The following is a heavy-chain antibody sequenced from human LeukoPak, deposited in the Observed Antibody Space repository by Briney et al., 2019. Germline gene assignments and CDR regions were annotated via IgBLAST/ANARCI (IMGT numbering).Heavy chain of an antibody. CDR1: GGSISSYH. D-gene: IGHD6-6*01. CDR2: IYYSGST. Sequence: ASETLSLTCTVSGGSISSYHWSWIRQSPGKGLEWIGYIYYSGSTNYNPSLKSRVTISLDTSKNQSSLKLISVTAADTAVYYCARAYGGYSSSPSNWLDPWGQGTLVAVSS. J-gene: IGHJ5*02. CDR3: ARAYGGYSSSPSNWLDP. V-gene: IGHV4-59*01.